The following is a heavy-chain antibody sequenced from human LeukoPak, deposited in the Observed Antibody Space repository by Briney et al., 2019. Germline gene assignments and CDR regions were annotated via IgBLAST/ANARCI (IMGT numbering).Heavy chain of an antibody. CDR2: IYYSGST. Sequence: PSETLSLTCTVSGGSISSGSYYWSWIRQPPGKGLEWIGYIYYSGSTNYNPSLKSRVTISVDTSKDQFSLKLSSVTAADTAVYYCARRLGRKFGERFYYYHYMDVWGKGTTVTISS. CDR1: GGSISSGSYY. D-gene: IGHD3-10*01. CDR3: ARRLGRKFGERFYYYHYMDV. V-gene: IGHV4-61*01. J-gene: IGHJ6*03.